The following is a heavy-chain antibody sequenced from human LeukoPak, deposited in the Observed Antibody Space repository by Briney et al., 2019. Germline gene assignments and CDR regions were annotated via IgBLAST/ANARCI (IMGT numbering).Heavy chain of an antibody. CDR2: ISGSGGST. D-gene: IGHD5-12*01. Sequence: GGSLRLSCAASGFTFSSYAMSWVRQAPGKGLEWVSAISGSGGSTYYADSVKGRFTISRDNSKNTLYLQMNSLRAEDTAVYYCARGDIVATSGDFDYWGQGTLVTVSS. V-gene: IGHV3-23*01. J-gene: IGHJ4*02. CDR3: ARGDIVATSGDFDY. CDR1: GFTFSSYA.